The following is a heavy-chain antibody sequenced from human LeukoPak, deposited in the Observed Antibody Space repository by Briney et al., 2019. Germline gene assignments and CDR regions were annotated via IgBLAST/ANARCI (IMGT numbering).Heavy chain of an antibody. V-gene: IGHV3-33*06. CDR3: AKDLWFGELLNWFDP. D-gene: IGHD3-10*01. Sequence: ERSLRLSCAASGFTFSSDAMHWVRQAPGKGLEWVAIILSDGSKAYYPDSVRGRFTISRDNSKNTLYLQMNSLRAEDTAVYYCAKDLWFGELLNWFDPWGQGTLVTVSS. CDR1: GFTFSSDA. CDR2: ILSDGSKA. J-gene: IGHJ5*02.